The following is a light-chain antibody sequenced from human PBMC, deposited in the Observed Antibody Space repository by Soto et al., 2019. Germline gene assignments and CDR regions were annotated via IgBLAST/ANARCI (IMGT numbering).Light chain of an antibody. CDR3: RSYAGSNNFVV. Sequence: QSALTQPPSASGSPGQSVTISCTGTSSDVGGYNYVSWYQQHPGKAPKLMIYEVSNRPSGVPDRFSGSKSGNTASLTVSGLQAEDEADYYCRSYAGSNNFVVFGGGTKLTVL. CDR1: SSDVGGYNY. J-gene: IGLJ2*01. V-gene: IGLV2-8*01. CDR2: EVS.